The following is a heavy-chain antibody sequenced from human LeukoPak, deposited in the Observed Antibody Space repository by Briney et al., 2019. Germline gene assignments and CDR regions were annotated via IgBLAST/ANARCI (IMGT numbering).Heavy chain of an antibody. CDR3: VRDSSGMY. J-gene: IGHJ4*02. V-gene: IGHV3-23*01. CDR1: GFTFSNYA. D-gene: IGHD6-19*01. Sequence: PGGSLRLSCAASGFTFSNYAMSWVRQAPGKGLEWVSAISGSGGSTYYADSVKGRFTISRDNANNRLYLEMNSLRAEDTAVYYCVRDSSGMYWGQGTLVTVFS. CDR2: ISGSGGST.